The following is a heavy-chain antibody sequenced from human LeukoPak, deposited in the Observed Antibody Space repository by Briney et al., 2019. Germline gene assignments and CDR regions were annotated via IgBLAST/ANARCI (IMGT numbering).Heavy chain of an antibody. D-gene: IGHD3-16*01. CDR2: SDHSGSA. CDR3: ARWSDTGGYYYYYGMDV. J-gene: IGHJ6*04. V-gene: IGHV4-4*02. CDR1: AGSISSSNW. Sequence: ASGTLALTSAVAAGSISSSNWGSWVRRPTGKGLEWIGPSDHSGSANYNPSLKSRVTISVDRSKNQFSLKLSSVTAADTAVYYCARWSDTGGYYYYYGMDVWGKGTTVTVSS.